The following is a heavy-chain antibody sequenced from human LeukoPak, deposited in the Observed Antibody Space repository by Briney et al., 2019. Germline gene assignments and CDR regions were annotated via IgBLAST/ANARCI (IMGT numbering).Heavy chain of an antibody. Sequence: GGSLRLSCAASGFTFSSYAMSWVRQAPGKGLEWVSVIYSGGSTYYADSVKGRFTISRDNSKNTLYLRMNSLRAEDTAVYYCARGPTYYYDSSGYSDYWGQGTLVTVSS. CDR1: GFTFSSYA. J-gene: IGHJ4*02. V-gene: IGHV3-53*01. CDR2: IYSGGST. CDR3: ARGPTYYYDSSGYSDY. D-gene: IGHD3-22*01.